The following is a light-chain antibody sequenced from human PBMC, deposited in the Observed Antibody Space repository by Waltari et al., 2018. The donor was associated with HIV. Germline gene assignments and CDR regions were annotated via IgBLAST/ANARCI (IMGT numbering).Light chain of an antibody. Sequence: DIVMTQSPDSLAVSLGEAATISCKSSQTILYNSNTKNYLNWYQQKPGQPPKLLIFWASTREYGVPDRFSGSGSGTDFTLTISSLQAEDVAVYYCQQYYDTPYTFGQGTKLEI. V-gene: IGKV4-1*01. J-gene: IGKJ2*01. CDR1: QTILYNSNTKNY. CDR3: QQYYDTPYT. CDR2: WAS.